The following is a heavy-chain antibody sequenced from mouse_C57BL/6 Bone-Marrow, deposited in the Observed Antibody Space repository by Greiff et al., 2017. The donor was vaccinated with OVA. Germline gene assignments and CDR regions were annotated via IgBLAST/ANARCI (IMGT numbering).Heavy chain of an antibody. CDR3: ARSNFYSNYVDAMDY. CDR1: GFNIKDYY. Sequence: EVQRVESGAELVKPGASVKLSCTASGFNIKDYYMHWVKQRTEQGLEWIGRIDPEDGETKYAPKFQGKATITADTSSNTAYLQLSSLTSEDTAFYYCARSNFYSNYVDAMDYWGQGTSVTVSS. V-gene: IGHV14-2*01. D-gene: IGHD2-5*01. CDR2: IDPEDGET. J-gene: IGHJ4*01.